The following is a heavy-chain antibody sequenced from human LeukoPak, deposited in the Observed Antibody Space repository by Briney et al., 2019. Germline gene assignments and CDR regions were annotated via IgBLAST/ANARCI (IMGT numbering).Heavy chain of an antibody. CDR3: ARSSRGYGDRRPNYGMDV. J-gene: IGHJ6*02. D-gene: IGHD4-17*01. Sequence: PSETLSLTCAVHGGSFSGYYWSWIRQPPGKGLEWIGEINHSGSTNYNPSLKSRVTISVDTSKNQFSLKLSSVTAADTAVYYCARSSRGYGDRRPNYGMDVWGQGTTVTVSS. CDR2: INHSGST. CDR1: GGSFSGYY. V-gene: IGHV4-34*01.